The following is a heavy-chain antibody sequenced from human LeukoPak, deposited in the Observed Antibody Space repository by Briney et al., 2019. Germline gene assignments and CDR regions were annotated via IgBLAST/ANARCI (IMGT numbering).Heavy chain of an antibody. CDR3: ATRGLAAAGTRYYFDY. D-gene: IGHD6-13*01. CDR1: GYTLTELS. J-gene: IGHJ4*02. CDR2: FDPEDGET. Sequence: ASVQVSCKVSGYTLTELSMHWVRQAPGKGLEWMGGFDPEDGETIYAQKFQGRVTMTEDTSTDTAYMELSSLRSEDTAVYYCATRGLAAAGTRYYFDYCGQGTLVTVSS. V-gene: IGHV1-24*01.